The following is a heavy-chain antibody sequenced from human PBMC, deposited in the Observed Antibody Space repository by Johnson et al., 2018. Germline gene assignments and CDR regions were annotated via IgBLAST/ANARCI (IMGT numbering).Heavy chain of an antibody. CDR1: GFTFDGFS. CDR2: ISSSGTTT. J-gene: IGHJ1*01. V-gene: IGHV3-48*02. CDR3: ARGCRYTSCYRTDYFQH. D-gene: IGHD2-2*02. Sequence: VQLVQSGGGLVQPGGSLRLSCAASGFTFDGFSMNWVRQAPGKGLEWVTHISSSGTTTYYADSVRGRFTISRDNAKNSLYLQVNSLRDEDTAVYYCARGCRYTSCYRTDYFQHWGQGTLGTVSS.